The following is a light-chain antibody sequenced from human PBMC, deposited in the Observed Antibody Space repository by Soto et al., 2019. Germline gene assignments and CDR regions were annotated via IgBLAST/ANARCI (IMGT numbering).Light chain of an antibody. CDR3: QQYYSGRT. V-gene: IGKV4-1*01. J-gene: IGKJ1*01. CDR1: QSVLHRSKRKNY. Sequence: DIGMSLSPDSLAVSLGETTAINCRSSQSVLHRSKRKNYLAWYQQKAGXPPEXLISWASTRESGVPDRLSGSGSGTDFTLTISSLQAEDVATYYCQQYYSGRTCGQGTKMDIK. CDR2: WAS.